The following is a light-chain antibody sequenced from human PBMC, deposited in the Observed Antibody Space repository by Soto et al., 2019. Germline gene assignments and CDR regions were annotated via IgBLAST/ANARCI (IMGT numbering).Light chain of an antibody. CDR1: SSDVGNYNL. V-gene: IGLV2-23*02. CDR3: CSYAGSSTFVV. J-gene: IGLJ2*01. CDR2: EVN. Sequence: QSALTQPASVSGSPGQSITLSCTGTSSDVGNYNLVSWYQQHPGKAPKLMIYEVNKRPSGVSNRFFGSKSGNTASLTISGRQAEDDADYYCCSYAGSSTFVVFGGGTKVTVL.